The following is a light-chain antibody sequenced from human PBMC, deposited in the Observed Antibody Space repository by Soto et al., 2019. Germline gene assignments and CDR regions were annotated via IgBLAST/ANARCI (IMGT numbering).Light chain of an antibody. Sequence: EIRMTQSPATLSASIGGRATLSCRASHSISGTLAWYQQKPGQAPRLLIYGASTRATGFPARFSGSGSGTAVTIPTISRLHPDFVVTYCWQQNNWPWTFGQGTKVDIK. CDR3: WQQNNWPWT. CDR1: HSISGT. J-gene: IGKJ1*01. V-gene: IGKV3-15*01. CDR2: GAS.